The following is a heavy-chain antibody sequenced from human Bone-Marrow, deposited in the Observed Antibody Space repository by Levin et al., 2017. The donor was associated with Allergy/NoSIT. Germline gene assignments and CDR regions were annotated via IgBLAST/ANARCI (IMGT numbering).Heavy chain of an antibody. CDR1: GSTFSSYW. Sequence: GGSLRLSCAASGSTFSSYWMHWVRQAPGKGLVWVSRINPDGSRTNYAASVKGRFTISRDNAKNTLYLQMNSLGAEDTAVYYCVRDFGGWSDYWGQGTLVTVSS. CDR2: INPDGSRT. V-gene: IGHV3-74*01. CDR3: VRDFGGWSDY. J-gene: IGHJ4*02. D-gene: IGHD6-19*01.